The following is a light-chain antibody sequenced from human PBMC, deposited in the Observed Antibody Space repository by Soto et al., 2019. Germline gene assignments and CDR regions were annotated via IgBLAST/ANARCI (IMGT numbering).Light chain of an antibody. Sequence: QSVLTQPPSASGTPGQRVTISCSGSSSTIGTNTVNWYQQLPGTAPKLLIYSNNQQPSGVPDRFSGSKSGTSASLAISGLQSEDEADYYCAAWEDSLNGYVFGTGTKVTVL. CDR2: SNN. CDR3: AAWEDSLNGYV. V-gene: IGLV1-44*01. J-gene: IGLJ1*01. CDR1: SSTIGTNT.